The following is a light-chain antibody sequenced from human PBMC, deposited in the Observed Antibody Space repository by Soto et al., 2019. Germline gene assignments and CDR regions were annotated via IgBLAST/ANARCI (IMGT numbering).Light chain of an antibody. CDR1: QRISSW. J-gene: IGKJ1*01. V-gene: IGKV1-5*03. CDR3: QQYNSYWT. Sequence: DIQMTQSPSTLSASVGDRVTITCRASQRISSWLAWYQQKPGKAPKLLIYKASSLESGVPSRFSGSGSGTEFTLTISSLQPDYFATYYCQQYNSYWTFGQGTKVEIK. CDR2: KAS.